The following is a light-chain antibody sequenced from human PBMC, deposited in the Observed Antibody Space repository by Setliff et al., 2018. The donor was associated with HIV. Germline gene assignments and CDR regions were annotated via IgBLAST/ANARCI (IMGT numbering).Light chain of an antibody. CDR2: RND. V-gene: IGLV1-47*01. J-gene: IGLJ1*01. CDR3: AAWNDRPTGIYV. Sequence: QSVLTQPPSASGAPGQTVTISCSGSSSNIETPYVYWYQQFPGTAPKLFIYRNDQRPSGVPARFSGSKSGTSAALTISDLRAEDEAEYFCAAWNDRPTGIYVFGTGTKVT. CDR1: SSNIETPY.